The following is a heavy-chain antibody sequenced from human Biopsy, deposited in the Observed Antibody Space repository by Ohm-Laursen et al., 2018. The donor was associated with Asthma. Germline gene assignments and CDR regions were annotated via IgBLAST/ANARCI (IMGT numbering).Heavy chain of an antibody. CDR2: IDQSGYT. CDR1: GGYLTGHY. D-gene: IGHD1-20*01. CDR3: ARAAITGIRGWFDP. V-gene: IGHV4-34*01. J-gene: IGHJ5*02. Sequence: SDTLSLTCTVYGGYLTGHYWNWIRQPPGKGLEWIGEIDQSGYTNYSPSLKSRVTISADTSKNQFHLNLSSVTAADTAVYFCARAAITGIRGWFDPWGQGTQVTVSS.